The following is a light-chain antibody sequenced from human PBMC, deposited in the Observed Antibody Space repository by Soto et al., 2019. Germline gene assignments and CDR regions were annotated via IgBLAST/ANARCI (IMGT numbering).Light chain of an antibody. CDR2: KAS. CDR3: QQYSSYSYT. CDR1: QSISSW. Sequence: DIQMTQSPSTLSASVGDRVTITCRASQSISSWLAWYQQKPGQAPKLLIYKASSLHTGVPSRFSGSGSGTDFTLTISSLEPDDFATYYCQQYSSYSYTFGQGTKLEIK. V-gene: IGKV1-5*03. J-gene: IGKJ2*01.